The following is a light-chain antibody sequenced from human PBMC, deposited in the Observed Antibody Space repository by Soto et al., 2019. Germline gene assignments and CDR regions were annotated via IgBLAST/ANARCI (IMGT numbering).Light chain of an antibody. CDR1: QDIGIY. J-gene: IGKJ5*01. V-gene: IGKV1D-13*01. CDR3: QQYEKWPPSIT. CDR2: AAS. Sequence: AIQLTQSPSSLSASVGDRVTITCRASQDIGIYLAWYQQKPGKAPNLLIYAASSLQRGVPSRFSGSGSGTDFTLTISSLQSEDFAVYYCQQYEKWPPSITFGQGTRLEIK.